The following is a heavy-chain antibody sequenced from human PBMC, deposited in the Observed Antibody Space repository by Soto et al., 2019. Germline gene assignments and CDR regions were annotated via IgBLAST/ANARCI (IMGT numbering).Heavy chain of an antibody. CDR3: ARPAAMIHYYYGMDV. Sequence: QVQLVESGGGVVQPGRSLRLSCVASGFTFSSYGMHWVRQAPGKGLEWVAVISYDGSNKYYADSVKGRFTISRDNSKNTLYLQMNSLRAEDTAVYYCARPAAMIHYYYGMDVWGQGTTVTVSS. CDR2: ISYDGSNK. V-gene: IGHV3-30*03. D-gene: IGHD2-2*01. J-gene: IGHJ6*02. CDR1: GFTFSSYG.